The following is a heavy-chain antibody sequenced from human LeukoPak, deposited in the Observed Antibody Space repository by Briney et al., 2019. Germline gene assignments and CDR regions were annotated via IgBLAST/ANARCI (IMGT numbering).Heavy chain of an antibody. Sequence: PGGSLRLSCAASGFTFSSYWMSWVRQAPGKGLEWVANIREDGSEKYYVDSVKGRFTISRDNAKNSLYLQMNSLRAEDTAVYYCARDLGYIVGATDAVDYWGQGTLVTVSS. V-gene: IGHV3-7*01. D-gene: IGHD1-26*01. CDR2: IREDGSEK. J-gene: IGHJ4*02. CDR1: GFTFSSYW. CDR3: ARDLGYIVGATDAVDY.